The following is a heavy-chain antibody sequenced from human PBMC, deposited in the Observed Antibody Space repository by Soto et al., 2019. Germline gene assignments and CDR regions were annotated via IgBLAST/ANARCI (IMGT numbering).Heavy chain of an antibody. Sequence: GGSLRLSCVASGFTSSTSAINWFRQAPGKGLEWVSGTGGGRTHYADSVRGRFSISRDDSKNTLFLQMNSLTVEDTAVYYCARPAIAVAGTKWFDPWGQGTLVTVSS. V-gene: IGHV3-23*01. CDR1: GFTSSTSA. D-gene: IGHD6-19*01. CDR3: ARPAIAVAGTKWFDP. J-gene: IGHJ5*02. CDR2: TGGGRT.